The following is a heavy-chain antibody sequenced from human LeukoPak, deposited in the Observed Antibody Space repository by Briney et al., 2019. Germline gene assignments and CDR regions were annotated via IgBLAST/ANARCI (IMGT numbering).Heavy chain of an antibody. CDR2: ISGAGGGT. V-gene: IGHV3-23*01. CDR1: GFTFSSYA. J-gene: IGHJ4*02. CDR3: AKDKGELPWGPFDY. Sequence: GGSLRLSCAASGFTFSSYAMSWVRQAPGKGLEWVSAISGAGGGTYYADSVKGRFTISRDNSKNTLYLQMNSLRAEDTAVYYCAKDKGELPWGPFDYWGQGTLVTVSS. D-gene: IGHD1-26*01.